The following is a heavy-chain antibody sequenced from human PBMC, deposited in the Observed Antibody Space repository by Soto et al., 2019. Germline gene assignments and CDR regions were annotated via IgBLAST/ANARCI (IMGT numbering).Heavy chain of an antibody. D-gene: IGHD4-4*01. CDR1: GGSFSGYY. V-gene: IGHV4-34*01. Sequence: PSETLSLTCAVYGGSFSGYYWSWIRQPPGKGLEWIGEINHSGSTNYNPSLKSRVTISVDTSKNQFSLKLSSVTAADTAVYYCARGSNSDYYYVMDVCGQGTSVTVSS. J-gene: IGHJ6*02. CDR3: ARGSNSDYYYVMDV. CDR2: INHSGST.